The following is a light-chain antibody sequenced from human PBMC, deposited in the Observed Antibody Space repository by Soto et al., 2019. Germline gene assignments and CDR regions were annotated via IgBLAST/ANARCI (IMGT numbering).Light chain of an antibody. CDR3: QQSFATLWT. J-gene: IGKJ1*01. Sequence: DIQMTQSPSSLPASFGDRVTITCRASQNINRYLNWYQHKPGQAPKLLIYTASTLQSGVPSRFRGSGSGTQFTLTITSLQPEDFATYYCQQSFATLWTFGQGTKVDIK. CDR2: TAS. V-gene: IGKV1-39*01. CDR1: QNINRY.